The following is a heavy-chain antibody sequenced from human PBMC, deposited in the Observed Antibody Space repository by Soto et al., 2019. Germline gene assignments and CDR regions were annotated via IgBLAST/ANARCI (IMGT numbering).Heavy chain of an antibody. CDR2: ISSSGTMI. CDR3: ARQYSSGWSAGYNWLDP. CDR1: GFTFSDYY. Sequence: QVQLVESGGGLVKPGGSLRLSCAASGFTFSDYYMSWIRQAPGKGLEWVSYISSSGTMINYADTVKGRFTISRDNVKNSLYLQINSLKAEDTAVYYCARQYSSGWSAGYNWLDPWGQGTLVSVSS. D-gene: IGHD6-19*01. J-gene: IGHJ5*02. V-gene: IGHV3-11*01.